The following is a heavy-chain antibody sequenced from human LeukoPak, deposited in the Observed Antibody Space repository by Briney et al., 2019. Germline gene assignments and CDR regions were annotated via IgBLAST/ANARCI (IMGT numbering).Heavy chain of an antibody. Sequence: ASVKVSCKASGYTFTSYAMHWVRQAPGQRLEWMGWINAGNGNTKYSQKFQGRVTITRDTSASTAYMELSSLRSDDTAVYYCARYGCNSLACYEDYWGQGTLVTVSS. J-gene: IGHJ4*02. D-gene: IGHD2-15*01. CDR2: INAGNGNT. CDR3: ARYGCNSLACYEDY. V-gene: IGHV1-3*01. CDR1: GYTFTSYA.